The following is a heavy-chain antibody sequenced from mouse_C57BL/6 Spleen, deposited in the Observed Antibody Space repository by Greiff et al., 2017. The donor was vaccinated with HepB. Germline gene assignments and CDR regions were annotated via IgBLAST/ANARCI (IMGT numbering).Heavy chain of an antibody. CDR1: GFTFSNYW. CDR3: TYYYGGDY. D-gene: IGHD1-1*01. CDR2: IRLKSDNYAT. Sequence: EVKLMESGGGLVQPGGSMKLSCVASGFTFSNYWMNWVRQSPEKGLEWVAQIRLKSDNYATHYAESVKGRFTISRDDSKSSVYLQMNNLRAEDTGIYYCTYYYGGDYWGQGTTLTVSS. V-gene: IGHV6-3*01. J-gene: IGHJ2*01.